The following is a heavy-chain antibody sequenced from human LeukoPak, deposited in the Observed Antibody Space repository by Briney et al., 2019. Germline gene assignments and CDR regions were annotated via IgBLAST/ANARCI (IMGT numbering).Heavy chain of an antibody. J-gene: IGHJ3*02. Sequence: PGGSLRLSCAASGFTFSSYAMHWVRQAPGKGLEWVAVISYDGSNKYYADSVKGRFTISRDNSKNTLYLQMNSLRAEDTAVYYCAKKGRKIVVVTAADAFDIWGQGTMVTVSS. D-gene: IGHD2-21*02. CDR3: AKKGRKIVVVTAADAFDI. CDR2: ISYDGSNK. CDR1: GFTFSSYA. V-gene: IGHV3-30-3*01.